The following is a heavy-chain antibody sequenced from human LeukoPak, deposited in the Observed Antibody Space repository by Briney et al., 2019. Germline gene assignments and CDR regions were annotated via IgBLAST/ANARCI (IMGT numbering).Heavy chain of an antibody. V-gene: IGHV3-30-3*01. CDR1: GFTFSSYA. CDR3: ARESGVDSGYDHFDY. CDR2: ISYDGSNK. J-gene: IGHJ4*02. D-gene: IGHD5-12*01. Sequence: GGSLRLSCAAPGFTFSSYAMHWVRQAPGKGLEWVAVISYDGSNKYYADSVKGRFTISRDNSKNTLYLQMNSLRAEDTAVYYCARESGVDSGYDHFDYWGQGTLVTVSS.